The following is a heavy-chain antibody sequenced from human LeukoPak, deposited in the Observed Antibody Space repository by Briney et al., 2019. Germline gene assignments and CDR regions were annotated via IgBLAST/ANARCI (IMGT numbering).Heavy chain of an antibody. J-gene: IGHJ4*02. CDR2: ISSSSSYI. CDR1: GFTFSSYT. V-gene: IGHV3-21*01. CDR3: ARDSESGVPGY. Sequence: GGSLRLSCAASGFTFSSYTMNWVRQAPGKGLEWVSSISSSSSYIYYADSVKGRFTISRDNAKNSLYLHMNSLRAEETAVYYCARDSESGVPGYWGQGTLVTVSS. D-gene: IGHD3-10*01.